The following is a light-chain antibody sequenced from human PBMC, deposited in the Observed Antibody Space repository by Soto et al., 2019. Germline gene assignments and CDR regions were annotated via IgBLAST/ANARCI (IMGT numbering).Light chain of an antibody. J-gene: IGKJ5*01. V-gene: IGKV4-1*01. Sequence: DIVMTQSPDSLAVSLGERATINCKSSQSILYRSNNNEKLAWYQQKPGQPPKLLIYWASTRESGVPDRFSGSGSGTDFTLTISSLQAEDVAVYYCQQYYSTPITFGQGTRLEIK. CDR2: WAS. CDR1: QSILYRSNNNEK. CDR3: QQYYSTPIT.